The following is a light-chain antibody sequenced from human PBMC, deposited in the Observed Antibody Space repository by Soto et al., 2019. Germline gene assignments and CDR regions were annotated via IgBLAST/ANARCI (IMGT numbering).Light chain of an antibody. V-gene: IGLV1-44*01. Sequence: QSVLTQPPSASGTPGQRVTISCSGSSSNIGTNAVNWYQQLPRTAPKLLIYTKDQRPSGVPDRFSGSRSGTSASLAISGLQSEDEADYYCAAWDDSLNGPVFGGGTKVTVL. CDR1: SSNIGTNA. CDR3: AAWDDSLNGPV. J-gene: IGLJ2*01. CDR2: TKD.